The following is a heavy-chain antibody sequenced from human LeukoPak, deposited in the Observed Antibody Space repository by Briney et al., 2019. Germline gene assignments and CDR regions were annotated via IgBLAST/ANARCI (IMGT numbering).Heavy chain of an antibody. J-gene: IGHJ4*02. D-gene: IGHD3/OR15-3a*01. CDR1: GGSISSSNYY. Sequence: SETLSLTCTVSGGSISSSNYYWGWIRQPPGKGLEWIGSIYYSGSTYYNPSLKSRVTISIDTSKNQFSLRLTSVTAADTAVYYCAGQTGSGLFILPGGQGTLVTVSS. V-gene: IGHV4-39*01. CDR3: AGQTGSGLFILP. CDR2: IYYSGST.